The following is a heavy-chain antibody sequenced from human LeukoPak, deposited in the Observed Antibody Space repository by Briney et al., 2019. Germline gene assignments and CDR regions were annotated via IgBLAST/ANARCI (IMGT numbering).Heavy chain of an antibody. CDR1: GGTFSSYA. J-gene: IGHJ6*03. V-gene: IGHV1-69*06. CDR3: AARLLSTRDYYMDV. Sequence: RASVKVSCKASGGTFSSYAISWVRQAPGQGLEWMGGIIPIFGTANYAQKFQGRVTITADKSTSTAYMELSSLRSEDTAVYYCAARLLSTRDYYMDVWGKGTTVTVSS. D-gene: IGHD2-2*01. CDR2: IIPIFGTA.